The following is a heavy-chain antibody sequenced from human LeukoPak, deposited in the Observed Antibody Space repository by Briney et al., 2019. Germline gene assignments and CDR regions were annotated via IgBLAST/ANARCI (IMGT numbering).Heavy chain of an antibody. Sequence: GGSLRLSCAASGFTFSDYWMHWVRQAPGKGLEWVSAISGSGGSTYYADSVKGRFTISRDNSKNTLYLQMNSLRAEDTAVYYCAKVRDDSDAFDIWGQGTMVTVSS. CDR2: ISGSGGST. CDR3: AKVRDDSDAFDI. V-gene: IGHV3-23*01. CDR1: GFTFSDYW. D-gene: IGHD1-1*01. J-gene: IGHJ3*02.